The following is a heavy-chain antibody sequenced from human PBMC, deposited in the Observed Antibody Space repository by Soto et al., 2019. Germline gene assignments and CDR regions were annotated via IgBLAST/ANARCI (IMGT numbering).Heavy chain of an antibody. CDR2: ISGSGGST. CDR1: GFTFSSYA. V-gene: IGHV3-23*01. D-gene: IGHD3-3*01. Sequence: GGSLRLSCAASGFTFSSYAMSWVRQAPGKGLEWVSAISGSGGSTYYADSVKGRFTISRDNSKNTLYLQMNSLRAEDTAVYYCAKAPPKADFWSGYYTTYYFDYWGQGTLVTVSS. CDR3: AKAPPKADFWSGYYTTYYFDY. J-gene: IGHJ4*02.